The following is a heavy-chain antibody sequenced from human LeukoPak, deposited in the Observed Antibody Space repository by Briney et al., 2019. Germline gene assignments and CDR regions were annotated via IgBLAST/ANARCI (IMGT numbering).Heavy chain of an antibody. V-gene: IGHV4-30-2*01. D-gene: IGHD2-2*01. J-gene: IGHJ3*02. Sequence: SQNLSLTCTVSGGSISSGGYYWSWIRQPPGKGLEWIGYIYHSGSTYYNPSLKSRVTISVDRSKNQFSLKLSSVTAADTAVYYCARGGGYCSSTSCYELAAFDIWGQGTMVTVSS. CDR3: ARGGGYCSSTSCYELAAFDI. CDR1: GGSISSGGYY. CDR2: IYHSGST.